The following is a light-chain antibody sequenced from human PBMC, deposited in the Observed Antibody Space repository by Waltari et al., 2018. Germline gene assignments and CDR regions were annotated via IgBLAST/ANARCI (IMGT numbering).Light chain of an antibody. V-gene: IGLV1-40*01. CDR3: QSYDTSLRVV. J-gene: IGLJ3*02. CDR2: GST. Sequence: QSVLTQPPSVSGAPGPRVTISCTGSGSNIGAGYDVHWYQQLPRAAPKLLIYGSTSRPLGVPDRFCGSTSGTSASLAITGLQAEDEADYYCQSYDTSLRVVFGGGTKLTVL. CDR1: GSNIGAGYD.